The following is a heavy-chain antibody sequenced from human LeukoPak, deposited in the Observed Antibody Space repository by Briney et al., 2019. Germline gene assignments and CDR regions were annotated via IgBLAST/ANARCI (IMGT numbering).Heavy chain of an antibody. D-gene: IGHD3-3*01. V-gene: IGHV5-51*01. CDR1: GYIFTSYW. J-gene: IGHJ6*03. Sequence: GASLQISCQGSGYIFTSYWIGWVRQLPGKGLEWMGIIYPGDSDTRYSPSFQGQVTISADKSISTAYLQWSSLKASDTAMYYCARTYYDFYYMDVWGKGTTVTVSS. CDR3: ARTYYDFYYMDV. CDR2: IYPGDSDT.